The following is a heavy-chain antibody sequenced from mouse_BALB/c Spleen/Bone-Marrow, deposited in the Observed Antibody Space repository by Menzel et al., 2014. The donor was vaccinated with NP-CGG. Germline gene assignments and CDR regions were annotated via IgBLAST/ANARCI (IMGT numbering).Heavy chain of an antibody. Sequence: EVQGVESGGSLVKPGGSLKLSCAASGFTFSSYAMSWVRQSPEKRLEWVAEISSGGSYTYYPDTVTGRFTISRDNAKNTLYLEMSSLRSEDTAMYYCARSPQRDYAMDYWGQGTSVTVSS. CDR3: ARSPQRDYAMDY. CDR2: ISSGGSYT. CDR1: GFTFSSYA. V-gene: IGHV5-9-4*01. J-gene: IGHJ4*01. D-gene: IGHD3-2*02.